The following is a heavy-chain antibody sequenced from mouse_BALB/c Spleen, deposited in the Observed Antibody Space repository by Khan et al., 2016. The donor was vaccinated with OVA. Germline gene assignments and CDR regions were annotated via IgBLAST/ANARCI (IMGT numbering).Heavy chain of an antibody. Sequence: QVQLQQSGAELARPGASVKMSCKASGYTFTSYTMHWVKQRPGQGLEWIGYINPSSGYTNYNQKFKDKATLTADKSSSTAYMQLSSLTSEDSAVYYGAREGAYYRSDGCFAYWGQGTLVTVSA. V-gene: IGHV1-4*01. D-gene: IGHD2-14*01. CDR3: AREGAYYRSDGCFAY. J-gene: IGHJ3*01. CDR2: INPSSGYT. CDR1: GYTFTSYT.